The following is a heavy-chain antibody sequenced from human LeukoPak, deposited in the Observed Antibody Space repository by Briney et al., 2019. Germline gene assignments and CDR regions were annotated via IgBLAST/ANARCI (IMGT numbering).Heavy chain of an antibody. V-gene: IGHV1-18*01. D-gene: IGHD2-15*01. CDR2: ISAYNGNT. Sequence: ASVKVSFKASGYTFTSYGISWVRQAPGQGLEWMGWISAYNGNTNYAQKLQGRVTMTTDTSTSTAYMELRSLRSDDTAVYYCARVPCSGGSCYWFDHWGQGTLVTVSS. CDR1: GYTFTSYG. J-gene: IGHJ5*02. CDR3: ARVPCSGGSCYWFDH.